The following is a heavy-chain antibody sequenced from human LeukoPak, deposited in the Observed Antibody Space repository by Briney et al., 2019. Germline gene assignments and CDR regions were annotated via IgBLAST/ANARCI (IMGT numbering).Heavy chain of an antibody. J-gene: IGHJ4*02. CDR3: ASLIAAQTYFDY. V-gene: IGHV4-59*12. CDR1: GGSISSYY. D-gene: IGHD6-13*01. CDR2: IYYSGST. Sequence: SETLSLTCTASGGSISSYYWSWIRQPPGKGLEWIGYIYYSGSTNHNPSLKSRVTISVDTSKNQFSLKLSSVTAAGTAVYYCASLIAAQTYFDYWGQGTLVTVSS.